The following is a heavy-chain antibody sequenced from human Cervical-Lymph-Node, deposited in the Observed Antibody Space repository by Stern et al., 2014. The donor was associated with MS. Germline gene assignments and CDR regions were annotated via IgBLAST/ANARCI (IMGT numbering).Heavy chain of an antibody. J-gene: IGHJ5*02. CDR3: VRALGSSSFRYWFDP. Sequence: VQLVESGPGLVKPSGTLSLTCAVSGDSISSSNWWSWVRQSPGKGLAWVGDIYHAGTTNYNSTLKSRLTISAENSKNHFSLNLTSETAADTAVYYCVRALGSSSFRYWFDPWGQGTLVIGSS. CDR1: GDSISSSNW. CDR2: IYHAGTT. V-gene: IGHV4-4*02. D-gene: IGHD6-13*01.